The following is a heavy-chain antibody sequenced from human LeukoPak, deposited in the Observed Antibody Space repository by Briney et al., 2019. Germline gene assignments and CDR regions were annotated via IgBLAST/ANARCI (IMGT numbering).Heavy chain of an antibody. D-gene: IGHD4-17*01. V-gene: IGHV1-2*02. CDR1: GYTFTGYY. J-gene: IGHJ3*02. Sequence: ASVKVSCKASGYTFTGYYMHWVRQAPGQGLEWMGWINPNSGGTNYAQKFQGRVTMTRDTSISTAYMEVSRLRSDDTAVYYCAITTVTTYAFDIWGQGTMVTVSS. CDR2: INPNSGGT. CDR3: AITTVTTYAFDI.